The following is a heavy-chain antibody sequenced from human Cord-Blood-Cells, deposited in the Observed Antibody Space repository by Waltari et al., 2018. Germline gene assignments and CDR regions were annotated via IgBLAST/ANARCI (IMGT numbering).Heavy chain of an antibody. CDR3: ARDLPTVTTYFDL. CDR2: SRSLCSTV. CDR1: GFTFSSYE. D-gene: IGHD4-17*01. J-gene: IGHJ2*01. V-gene: IGHV3-48*03. Sequence: EVQLVESGGGLVQPGGSLRLSCAASGFTFSSYEMNWVRQAPGKGVVWVSYSRSLCSTVYYGDSVKCRVTISRDNAKNSLYLQMNSLRAEDTAVYYCARDLPTVTTYFDLWGRGTLVTVSS.